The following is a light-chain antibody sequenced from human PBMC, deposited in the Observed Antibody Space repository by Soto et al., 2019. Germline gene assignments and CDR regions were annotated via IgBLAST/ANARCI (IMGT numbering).Light chain of an antibody. CDR2: GAS. V-gene: IGKV3-20*01. CDR1: QSVSSTY. Sequence: EIVLTQSPGTFSLSPGERAPLSCRASQSVSSTYLAWYQQKPGQAPRLLIYGASNRATGIPDRFSGSGSGTDFTLTISRLEPEDFAVYYCQQYGSSPLTFGGGTKVDIK. CDR3: QQYGSSPLT. J-gene: IGKJ4*01.